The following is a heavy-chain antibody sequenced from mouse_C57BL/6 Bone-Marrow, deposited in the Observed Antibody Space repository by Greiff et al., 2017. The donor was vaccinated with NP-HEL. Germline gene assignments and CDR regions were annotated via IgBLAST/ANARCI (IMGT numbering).Heavy chain of an antibody. D-gene: IGHD2-3*01. CDR1: GYTFTSYG. V-gene: IGHV1-81*01. Sequence: QVQLQQSGAELARPGASVKLSCKASGYTFTSYGISWVKQRTGQGLEWIGEIYPRSGNTYYNEKFKGKATLTADKSSSTAYMELRSLTSEDSAVYFCARMGWSGYYFCAMDYWGQGTSVTVSS. CDR2: IYPRSGNT. J-gene: IGHJ4*01. CDR3: ARMGWSGYYFCAMDY.